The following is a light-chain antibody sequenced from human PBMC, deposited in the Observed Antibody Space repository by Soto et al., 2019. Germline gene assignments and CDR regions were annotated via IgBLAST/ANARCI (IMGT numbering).Light chain of an antibody. CDR2: DAS. CDR1: QSISKS. J-gene: IGKJ1*01. Sequence: DIQMTQSPSTLSASVGDRVTITCRASQSISKSLAWYQQKPGKAPNLLIYDASSLETGVPSRFSGSGSGTEFTLTISSLQPDDFATYYCQQYNIYWGVTFGQGTKVEIK. CDR3: QQYNIYWGVT. V-gene: IGKV1-5*01.